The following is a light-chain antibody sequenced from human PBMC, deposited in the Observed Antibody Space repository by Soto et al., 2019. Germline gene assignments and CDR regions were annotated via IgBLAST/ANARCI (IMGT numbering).Light chain of an antibody. J-gene: IGKJ4*01. V-gene: IGKV3D-15*01. CDR3: QQYDRELT. CDR1: QYINTR. Sequence: EIVLTQSPATLSSFPGDRVTLSCRASQYINTRLAWYQHRPGQAPRLLIYQTSIRAAGIPARFSGSGSGTEFTLTISSLQSEDFAVYYCQQYDRELTFGGGTKVDIK. CDR2: QTS.